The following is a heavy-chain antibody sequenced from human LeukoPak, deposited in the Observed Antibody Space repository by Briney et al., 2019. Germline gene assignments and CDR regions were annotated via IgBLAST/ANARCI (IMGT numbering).Heavy chain of an antibody. CDR2: IIPIFGTA. J-gene: IGHJ5*02. Sequence: SVKVSCKASVGTFSSYAISWVRQAPGQGLEWMGRIIPIFGTANYAQKLQCRVTMTTDTSTSTAYMELRSLRSDDTAVYYCARAYCGGDCYSVDWFDPWGQGTLVTVSS. CDR3: ARAYCGGDCYSVDWFDP. D-gene: IGHD2-21*01. CDR1: VGTFSSYA. V-gene: IGHV1-69*05.